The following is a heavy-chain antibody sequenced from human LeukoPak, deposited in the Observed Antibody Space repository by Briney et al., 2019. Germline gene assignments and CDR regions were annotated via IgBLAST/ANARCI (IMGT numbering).Heavy chain of an antibody. V-gene: IGHV1-46*01. D-gene: IGHD3-3*01. CDR3: ARVYYDFWSPTFPESYYMDV. CDR2: INPSGGST. J-gene: IGHJ6*03. CDR1: GYTFTSYY. Sequence: ASVKVSCKASGYTFTSYYMHWVRQAPGQGLEWMGIINPSGGSTSYAQKFQGRVTMTRDTSTSTVYMELSSLRSEDTAVYYCARVYYDFWSPTFPESYYMDVWGKGTTVTVSS.